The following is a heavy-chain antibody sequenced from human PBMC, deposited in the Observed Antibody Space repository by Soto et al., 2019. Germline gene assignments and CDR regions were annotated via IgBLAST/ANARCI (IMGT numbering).Heavy chain of an antibody. CDR1: GFTFSSYW. D-gene: IGHD6-19*01. CDR2: INSDGSST. Sequence: EVQLVESGGGLVQPGGSLRLSCAASGFTFSSYWMHWVRQAPGKGLVWVSRINSDGSSTSYADSVKGRFTISRDNAKNTLYLQMNSLRAEDTAVYYCARGPDWTSGGMYSSGLNWFDPWGQGTLVTVSS. CDR3: ARGPDWTSGGMYSSGLNWFDP. V-gene: IGHV3-74*01. J-gene: IGHJ5*02.